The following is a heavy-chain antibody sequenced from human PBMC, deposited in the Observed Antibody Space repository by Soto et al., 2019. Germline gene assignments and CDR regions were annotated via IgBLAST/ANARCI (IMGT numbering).Heavy chain of an antibody. Sequence: EVQLLESGGGLVQPGGSLRLSCAASGFTFSSYAMSWVRQAPGTGLEWVSAISGSGGSTYYADSVKGRFTISRDNSKNTLYLQMNSLRAEDTAVYYCAKSLLGRIVVSAGDYWGQGTLVTVSS. CDR1: GFTFSSYA. CDR2: ISGSGGST. CDR3: AKSLLGRIVVSAGDY. D-gene: IGHD3-22*01. V-gene: IGHV3-23*01. J-gene: IGHJ4*02.